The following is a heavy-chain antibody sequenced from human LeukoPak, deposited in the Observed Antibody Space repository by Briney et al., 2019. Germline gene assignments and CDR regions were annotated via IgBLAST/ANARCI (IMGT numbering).Heavy chain of an antibody. Sequence: PGGSLRLSCAASGFTFSSHAMHWVRQAPGRGLKWVAVISFDGSNKYYADSVKGRFTISRDNSKNTLYLQMNSLSAEDTAVYYCARGGFPPKFCGMDLWGHGTTVTVAS. J-gene: IGHJ6*02. V-gene: IGHV3-30*04. CDR1: GFTFSSHA. CDR2: ISFDGSNK. D-gene: IGHD2-21*01. CDR3: ARGGFPPKFCGMDL.